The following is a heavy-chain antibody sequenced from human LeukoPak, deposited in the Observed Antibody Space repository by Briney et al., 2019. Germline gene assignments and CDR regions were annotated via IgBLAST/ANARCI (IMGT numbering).Heavy chain of an antibody. Sequence: SGTLSLTCTVSGGSISSYYWSWIRQPPGRGLEWIGYIYYSGSTNYNPSLKSRVTISVDTSKNQFSLKVRSVTAADTAVYYCARTIAVAAPDYWGQGTLVTVSS. V-gene: IGHV4-59*12. D-gene: IGHD6-19*01. CDR1: GGSISSYY. CDR3: ARTIAVAAPDY. CDR2: IYYSGST. J-gene: IGHJ4*02.